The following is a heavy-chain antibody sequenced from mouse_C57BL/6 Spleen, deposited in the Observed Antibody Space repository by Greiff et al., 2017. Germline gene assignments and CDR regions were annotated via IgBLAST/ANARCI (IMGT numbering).Heavy chain of an antibody. J-gene: IGHJ3*01. Sequence: VQLQQSGAELVRPGASVKLSCTASGFNIKDYYMHWVKQRPEQGLEWIGRIDPEDGDTEYAPKFQGKATMTADTSSNTAYLQLSRLTSVDSAVYYFTTAGTAQASWFAYWGQGTLVTVSA. CDR3: TTAGTAQASWFAY. CDR2: IDPEDGDT. CDR1: GFNIKDYY. D-gene: IGHD3-2*02. V-gene: IGHV14-1*01.